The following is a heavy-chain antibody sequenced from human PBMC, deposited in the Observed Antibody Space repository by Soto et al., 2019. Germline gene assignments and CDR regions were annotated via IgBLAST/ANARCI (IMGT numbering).Heavy chain of an antibody. CDR3: ARGYRGYYFDY. CDR1: GGSFSGYY. D-gene: IGHD2-2*02. V-gene: IGHV4-34*01. Sequence: SETLSLTCAVYGGSFSGYYWSWIRQPPGKGLEWIGEINHSGSTNYNPSLKSRVTISVDTSKNQFSLKLSSVTAADTAVYYCARGYRGYYFDYWGQGALVTVSS. J-gene: IGHJ4*02. CDR2: INHSGST.